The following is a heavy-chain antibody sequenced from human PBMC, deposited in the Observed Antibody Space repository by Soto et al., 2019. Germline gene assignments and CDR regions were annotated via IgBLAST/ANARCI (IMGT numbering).Heavy chain of an antibody. J-gene: IGHJ6*02. D-gene: IGHD3-10*01. CDR2: IAWNSDII. Sequence: EVQLVESGGGLVQPGRSLRLSCAASGFSFEDYAMHWVRQAPGKGLEWVSGIAWNSDIIGYADSVKGRFTISRDNGNNCLYLQMNSLRPEDTALYYCAKDHYGSAIYGMDVWGQGTTVTVSS. CDR3: AKDHYGSAIYGMDV. V-gene: IGHV3-9*01. CDR1: GFSFEDYA.